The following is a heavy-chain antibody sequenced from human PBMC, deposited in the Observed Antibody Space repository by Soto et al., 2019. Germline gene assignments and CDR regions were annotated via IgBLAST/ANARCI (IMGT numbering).Heavy chain of an antibody. CDR1: GGSISSGGYS. J-gene: IGHJ3*02. Sequence: QLQLQESGSGLVKPSQTLSLTCAVSGGSISSGGYSWSWIRQPPEKGLEWIGYIYHSGSTYHNPSLKSRVTISVDRSKNQFSLKLSSVTAADTAVYYCARAGYDSSGANAFDIWGQGTMVTVSS. CDR3: ARAGYDSSGANAFDI. V-gene: IGHV4-30-2*01. D-gene: IGHD3-22*01. CDR2: IYHSGST.